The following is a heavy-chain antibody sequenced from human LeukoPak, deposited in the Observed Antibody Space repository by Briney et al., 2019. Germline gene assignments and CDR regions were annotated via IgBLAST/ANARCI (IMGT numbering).Heavy chain of an antibody. V-gene: IGHV3-23*01. J-gene: IGHJ4*02. Sequence: PGGSLRLSCAASGFTFSSYAMSWVRQAPGKGGEWVSAICGSVGSTYYAHSVQGRFTITTDNSKNTLYLQMNSLRAEDTAVYYRAKEAWAVAGTGIVDYCGQGTLVTVSS. D-gene: IGHD6-19*01. CDR1: GFTFSSYA. CDR2: ICGSVGST. CDR3: AKEAWAVAGTGIVDY.